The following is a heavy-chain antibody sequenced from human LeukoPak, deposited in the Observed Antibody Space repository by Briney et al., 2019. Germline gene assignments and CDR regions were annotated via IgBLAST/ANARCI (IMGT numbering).Heavy chain of an antibody. CDR3: ARQRDGYSFDY. Sequence: GESLKISCKASGYTFTSYLIAWVRQMPGKGLEWMGIIYPGDSDTRYSPSFQGQVTISADKSSNTASLQWSSLKASDTAMYYCARQRDGYSFDYWGQGTLVTVSS. CDR2: IYPGDSDT. V-gene: IGHV5-51*01. CDR1: GYTFTSYL. D-gene: IGHD5-24*01. J-gene: IGHJ4*02.